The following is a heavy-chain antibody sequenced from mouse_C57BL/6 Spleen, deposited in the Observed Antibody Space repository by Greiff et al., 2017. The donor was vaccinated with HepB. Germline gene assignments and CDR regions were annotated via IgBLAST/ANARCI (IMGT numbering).Heavy chain of an antibody. V-gene: IGHV5-4*01. CDR3: ARGVDYYGSSHFDY. CDR2: ISDGGSYT. CDR1: GFTFSSYA. D-gene: IGHD1-1*01. J-gene: IGHJ2*01. Sequence: EVQLVESGGGLVKPGGSLKLSCAASGFTFSSYAMSWVRQTPEKRLEWVATISDGGSYTYYPDNVKGRFTISSDNAKNHLYLQMSHLKSEDTAMYYWARGVDYYGSSHFDYWGQGTTLTVSS.